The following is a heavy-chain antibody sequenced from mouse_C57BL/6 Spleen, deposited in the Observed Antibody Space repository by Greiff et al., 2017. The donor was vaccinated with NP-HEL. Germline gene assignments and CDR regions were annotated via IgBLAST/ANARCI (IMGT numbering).Heavy chain of an antibody. J-gene: IGHJ4*01. D-gene: IGHD2-4*01. Sequence: EVQLAESGPALVKPSQTVSLTCTVSGYSFTNGNHWWNWIRQVSGSKLEWIGYICSRGSTDSNPFLKRRISISRDTSKNQLFLQFNSVTTEDIATYYCARGGDYGVAMDDWGQGTSVTVAS. V-gene: IGHV3-4*01. CDR3: ARGGDYGVAMDD. CDR1: GYSFTNGNHW. CDR2: ICSRGST.